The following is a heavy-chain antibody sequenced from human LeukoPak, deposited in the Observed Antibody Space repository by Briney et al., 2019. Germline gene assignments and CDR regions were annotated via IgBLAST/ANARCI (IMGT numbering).Heavy chain of an antibody. CDR2: IIPIFGTA. J-gene: IGHJ4*02. D-gene: IGHD1-26*01. CDR3: ARYITVGATYQHFDY. CDR1: GGTFRSYA. Sequence: ASVKVSCKASGGTFRSYAISWVRQAPGQGLEWMGGIIPIFGTANYAQKFQGRVTITADESTSTAYMELSRLRSDDTAVYYCARYITVGATYQHFDYWGQGTLVTVSS. V-gene: IGHV1-69*01.